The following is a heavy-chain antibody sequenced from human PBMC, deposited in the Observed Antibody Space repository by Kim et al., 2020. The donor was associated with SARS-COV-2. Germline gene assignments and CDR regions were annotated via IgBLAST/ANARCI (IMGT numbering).Heavy chain of an antibody. Sequence: ASVKVSCKTSGYSFTTYGISWVRQAPGEGLEWVGWIIPFNGNTEFAQKFQDRVTLTSDTSTDTAYMELRSLSSDDTAVYSCGRITNASQVSGCPVGYWGQ. V-gene: IGHV1-18*04. J-gene: IGHJ4*02. CDR3: GRITNASQVSGCPVGY. D-gene: IGHD3-16*01. CDR1: GYSFTTYG. CDR2: IIPFNGNT.